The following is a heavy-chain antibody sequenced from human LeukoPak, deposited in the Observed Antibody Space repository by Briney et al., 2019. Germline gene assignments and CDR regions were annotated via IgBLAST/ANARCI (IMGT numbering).Heavy chain of an antibody. V-gene: IGHV3-23*01. CDR3: AKVVRSLGAAFDI. CDR2: ISGSGGGST. J-gene: IGHJ3*02. Sequence: GGSLRLSCAASGFTFNNYAMNWVRQAPGKGLEWVSAISGSGGGSTYYADSVRGRFTISRDNSKNTLYLQMNSLRAEDTAVYFCAKVVRSLGAAFDIWGQGTMVTVSS. CDR1: GFTFNNYA. D-gene: IGHD3-10*01.